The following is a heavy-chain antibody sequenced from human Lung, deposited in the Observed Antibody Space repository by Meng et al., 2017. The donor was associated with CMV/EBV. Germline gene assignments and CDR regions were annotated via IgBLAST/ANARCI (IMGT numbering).Heavy chain of an antibody. D-gene: IGHD3-3*01. Sequence: SXTLSLXCTVPGGSISSYYWSWIRQPPGKGLEWIGYIYYSGSTNYNPSLKSRVTISVDTSKNQFSLKLSSVTAADTAVYYCARFTIFGVVMDGMDVWGQGIXVTVSS. CDR1: GGSISSYY. CDR3: ARFTIFGVVMDGMDV. J-gene: IGHJ6*02. V-gene: IGHV4-59*01. CDR2: IYYSGST.